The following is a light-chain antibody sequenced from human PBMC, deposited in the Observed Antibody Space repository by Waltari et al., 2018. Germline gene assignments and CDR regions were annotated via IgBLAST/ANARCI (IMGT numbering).Light chain of an antibody. CDR3: SSYTSSSTWV. J-gene: IGLJ3*02. V-gene: IGLV2-14*01. Sequence: QSALTQPASVSGSPGQSITISCTGTSSDVGDYNYVSWYQQHPGKAPKLMIYYVSSRCSGSKSGNTASLTISGLQAEDEADYYCSSYTSSSTWVFGGGTKLTVL. CDR1: SSDVGDYNY. CDR2: YVS.